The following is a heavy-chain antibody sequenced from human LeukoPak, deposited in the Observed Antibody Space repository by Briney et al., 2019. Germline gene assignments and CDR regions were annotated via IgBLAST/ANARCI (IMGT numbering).Heavy chain of an antibody. J-gene: IGHJ4*02. V-gene: IGHV4-34*01. CDR1: GGSISSYY. CDR2: INHSGST. D-gene: IGHD3-9*01. CDR3: ANYDILTASQVYYFGN. Sequence: SETLSLTCTVSGGSISSYYWSWIRQPPGKGLEWIGEINHSGSTNYKPSLKRRITISVDTSKNQFSLRLSSVTAADTAIYYCANYDILTASQVYYFGNWGQGTLVTVSS.